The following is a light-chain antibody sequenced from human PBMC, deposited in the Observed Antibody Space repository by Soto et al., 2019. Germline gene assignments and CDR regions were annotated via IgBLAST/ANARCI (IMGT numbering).Light chain of an antibody. CDR2: DVS. CDR1: SSDVGAYTY. V-gene: IGLV2-14*03. Sequence: QSALTQPASVSGSPGQSITISCSGTSSDVGAYTYVSWYQVHPGEPPKLVIYDVSKRPPGVSNRFSGSKSGNTASLTISGLQAEDEGDYYCRSYRSTSTLGVFGTGTKLTVL. CDR3: RSYRSTSTLGV. J-gene: IGLJ1*01.